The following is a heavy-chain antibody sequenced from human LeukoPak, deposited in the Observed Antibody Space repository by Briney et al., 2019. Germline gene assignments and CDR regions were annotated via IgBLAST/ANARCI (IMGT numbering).Heavy chain of an antibody. D-gene: IGHD2-2*01. CDR2: IYYSGST. CDR3: ARDREGYCSSTSCYGEVFDY. J-gene: IGHJ4*02. Sequence: SETLSLTCTVSGGSISSSSYYWGWIRQPPGKGLEWIGSIYYSGSTYYNPSLKSRVTMSVDTSKNQFSLKLSSVTAADTAVYYCARDREGYCSSTSCYGEVFDYWGQGTLVTVSS. CDR1: GGSISSSSYY. V-gene: IGHV4-39*07.